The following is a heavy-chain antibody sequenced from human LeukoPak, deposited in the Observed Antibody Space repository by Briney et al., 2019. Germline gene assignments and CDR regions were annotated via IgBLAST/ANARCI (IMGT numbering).Heavy chain of an antibody. CDR2: INWNGGST. Sequence: GGSLRLSCAASGFTFSSYWMHWVRQAPGKGLEWVSGINWNGGSTGYADSVKGRFTISRDNAKNSLYLQMNSLRAEDTALYYCARVRWELLLGAFDIWGQGTMVTVSS. CDR3: ARVRWELLLGAFDI. CDR1: GFTFSSYW. V-gene: IGHV3-20*04. D-gene: IGHD1-26*01. J-gene: IGHJ3*02.